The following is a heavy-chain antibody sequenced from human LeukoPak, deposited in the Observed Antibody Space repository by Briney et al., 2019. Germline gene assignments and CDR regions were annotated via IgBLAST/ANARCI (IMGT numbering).Heavy chain of an antibody. V-gene: IGHV1-46*01. CDR1: GYTFTSYY. CDR3: ARDRGYYYDSSGKDY. J-gene: IGHJ4*02. D-gene: IGHD3-22*01. CDR2: INPSGGST. Sequence: GASVKVSCKASGYTFTSYYMHWVRQAPGQGLEWMGIINPSGGSTSYAQKFQGRVTMTRDMSTSTVYMELSSLRSEDTAVYYCARDRGYYYDSSGKDYWGQGTLVTVSS.